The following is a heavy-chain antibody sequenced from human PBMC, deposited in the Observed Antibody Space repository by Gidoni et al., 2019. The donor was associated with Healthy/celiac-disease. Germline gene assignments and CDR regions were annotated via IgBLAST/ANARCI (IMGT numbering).Heavy chain of an antibody. CDR1: GFTVSSTY. CDR3: ARDFYGDYNFDY. CDR2: IYSGGST. V-gene: IGHV3-53*02. J-gene: IGHJ4*02. D-gene: IGHD4-17*01. Sequence: EVQLVETGGGLIQPGGSLRLSCAASGFTVSSTYMSWVRQAPGKGLEWVSVIYSGGSTYYADSVKGRFTISRDNSKNTLYLQMNSLRAEDTAVYYCARDFYGDYNFDYWGQGTLVTVSS.